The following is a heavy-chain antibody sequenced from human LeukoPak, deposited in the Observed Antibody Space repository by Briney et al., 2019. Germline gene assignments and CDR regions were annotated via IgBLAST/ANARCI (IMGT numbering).Heavy chain of an antibody. CDR2: ISSTGGTT. V-gene: IGHV3-23*01. D-gene: IGHD4-23*01. J-gene: IGHJ4*02. Sequence: GGTLRLSCAASGITFSSYGMSWVRQAPGKGLEWVSSISSTGGTTYYADSVKGRFTISRDNSKNTLYLQMNSLRPEDTAVYYCARGARKGDDYGGFFDYWGQGTLVTVSS. CDR3: ARGARKGDDYGGFFDY. CDR1: GITFSSYG.